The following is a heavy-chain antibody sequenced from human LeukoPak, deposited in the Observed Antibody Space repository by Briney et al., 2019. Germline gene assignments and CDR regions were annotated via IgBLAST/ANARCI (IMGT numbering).Heavy chain of an antibody. D-gene: IGHD5-18*01. CDR1: GGSFSGSY. V-gene: IGHV4-34*01. CDR2: ISHSGNT. Sequence: SETLSLTCAVYGGSFSGSYCSWIRQPPGKGLEWIGEISHSGNTNYNPSLKSRVTMSVDRSKNQFSLKLSSVAAADTAVYYCASSVDTSMVNYWGQGTLVTVSS. J-gene: IGHJ4*02. CDR3: ASSVDTSMVNY.